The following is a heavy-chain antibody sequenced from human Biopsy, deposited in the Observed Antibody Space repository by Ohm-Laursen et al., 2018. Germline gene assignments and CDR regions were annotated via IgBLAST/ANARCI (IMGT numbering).Heavy chain of an antibody. CDR1: GFTFSNYA. Sequence: SLRLSCTVSGFTFSNYAIHWVRQAPGRGLEWVALTSSDGSSQYYADSVKGRFTISRDSSKNTLYLQMNSLRAEDTALYYCAKGREITMIADYLNFDYWGQGTLVTVSS. D-gene: IGHD3-22*01. CDR2: TSSDGSSQ. J-gene: IGHJ4*02. V-gene: IGHV3-30*18. CDR3: AKGREITMIADYLNFDY.